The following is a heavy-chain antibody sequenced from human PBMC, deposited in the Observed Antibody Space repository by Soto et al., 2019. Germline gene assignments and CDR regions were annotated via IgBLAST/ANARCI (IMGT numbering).Heavy chain of an antibody. D-gene: IGHD1-1*01. J-gene: IGHJ4*02. Sequence: GASVKVSCKVSGYTLTELSMHWVRQAPGKGLEWMGGFDPEDGETIYAQKFQGRVTMTEDTSTDTAYMELSSLRSEDTAVYYCANLWAGAVQLEPPLRDYWGQGTLVTVSS. CDR2: FDPEDGET. CDR3: ANLWAGAVQLEPPLRDY. V-gene: IGHV1-24*01. CDR1: GYTLTELS.